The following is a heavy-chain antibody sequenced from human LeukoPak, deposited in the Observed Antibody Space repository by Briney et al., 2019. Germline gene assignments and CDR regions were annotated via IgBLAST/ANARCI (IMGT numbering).Heavy chain of an antibody. Sequence: SETLSLTCAVSGYSLSSGYYWSWIRPPPGKGLEWIGIIYHSGITYYNPSFKSRVTIAVDTSKNQFFLKLSSVTAADTAVYYCARHFDSYGPSDAFDIWGQGTMVTVSS. J-gene: IGHJ3*02. CDR1: GYSLSSGYY. CDR3: ARHFDSYGPSDAFDI. CDR2: IYHSGIT. V-gene: IGHV4-38-2*01. D-gene: IGHD5-18*01.